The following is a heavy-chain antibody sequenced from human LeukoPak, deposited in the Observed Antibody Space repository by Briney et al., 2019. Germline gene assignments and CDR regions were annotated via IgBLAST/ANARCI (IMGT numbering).Heavy chain of an antibody. D-gene: IGHD3-3*01. CDR2: ISACNGNT. Sequence: ASVKVSCKASGYTFTSYSISWVRQAPGQGLEWMGWISACNGNTNYAQKLQGRVTMTTDTSTSTAYTELRSLRSDGTAVYYCARDAVRGFWSGSEPLYWGQGTLVTVSS. CDR1: GYTFTSYS. J-gene: IGHJ4*02. CDR3: ARDAVRGFWSGSEPLY. V-gene: IGHV1-18*01.